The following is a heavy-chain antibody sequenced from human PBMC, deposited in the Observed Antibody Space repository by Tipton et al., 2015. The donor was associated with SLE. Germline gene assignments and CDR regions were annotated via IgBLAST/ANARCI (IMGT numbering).Heavy chain of an antibody. J-gene: IGHJ4*02. CDR1: GGSISSYY. CDR2: IYYSGST. CDR3: ASGRAVAGGDYFDY. D-gene: IGHD6-19*01. Sequence: LRLSCTVSGGSISSYYRSWIRQPPGKGLEWIGYIYYSGSTNYNPSLKSRVTISVDTSKNQFSLKLSSVTAADTAVYYCASGRAVAGGDYFDYWGQGTLVTVSS. V-gene: IGHV4-59*01.